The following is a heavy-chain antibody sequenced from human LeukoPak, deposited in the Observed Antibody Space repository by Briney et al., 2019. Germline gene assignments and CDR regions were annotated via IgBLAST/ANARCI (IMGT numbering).Heavy chain of an antibody. J-gene: IGHJ5*02. D-gene: IGHD6-13*01. V-gene: IGHV4-59*10. CDR2: IYTSGST. CDR1: GGSFSGYY. CDR3: ARAYSSSWYVP. Sequence: SETLSLTCAVYGGSFSGYYWSWIRQPPGKGLEWIGRIYTSGSTNYNPSLKSRVTISVDTSKNQFSLKLSSVTAADTAVYYCARAYSSSWYVPWGQGTLVTVSS.